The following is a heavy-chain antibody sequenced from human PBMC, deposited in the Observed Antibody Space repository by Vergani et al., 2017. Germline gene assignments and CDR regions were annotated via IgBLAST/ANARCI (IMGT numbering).Heavy chain of an antibody. J-gene: IGHJ4*02. CDR2: IDPSDSYT. CDR1: GYSFTSYW. CDR3: ARRPDCTNGVCYVDY. Sequence: EVQLVESGGVVVQPGESLRISCKGSGYSFTSYWISWVRQMPGKGLEWMGRIDPSDSYTNYSPSFQGHVTISADKSISTAYLQWSSLKASDTAMYYCARRPDCTNGVCYVDYWGQGTLVTVSS. D-gene: IGHD2-8*01. V-gene: IGHV5-10-1*01.